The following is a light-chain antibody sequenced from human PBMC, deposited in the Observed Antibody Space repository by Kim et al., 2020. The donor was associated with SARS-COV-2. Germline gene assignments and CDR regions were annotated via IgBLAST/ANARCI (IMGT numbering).Light chain of an antibody. CDR2: EVS. J-gene: IGLJ3*02. Sequence: PGQSVTISCAGTSSDVGGYNYDSWYQQPPGKAREVMIYEVSKRPSGVPDRFSGAKSGNTTSLTVSGLQTEDEAEYCCNTYASSDMVFGGGTQLTVL. V-gene: IGLV2-8*01. CDR3: NTYASSDMV. CDR1: SSDVGGYNY.